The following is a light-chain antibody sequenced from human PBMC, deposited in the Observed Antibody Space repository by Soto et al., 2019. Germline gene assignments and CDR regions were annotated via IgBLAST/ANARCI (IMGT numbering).Light chain of an antibody. CDR3: QQYGSSPVT. V-gene: IGKV3-20*01. CDR2: GAS. Sequence: ENVLTQSPDTLSLSPGERATLSCRASQSVSSTYLAWYQQKPGQAPRLLIYGASSRATGIPDRFSGSGSGTDFTLTISRLEPQDCAVYYCQQYGSSPVTFGQGTKVEIK. J-gene: IGKJ1*01. CDR1: QSVSSTY.